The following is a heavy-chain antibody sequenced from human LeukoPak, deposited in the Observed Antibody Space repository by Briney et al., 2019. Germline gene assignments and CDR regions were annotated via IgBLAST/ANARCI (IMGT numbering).Heavy chain of an antibody. D-gene: IGHD3-22*01. Sequence: GGSLRLSCAASGFTFSSYAMSWVRQAPGKGLEWVSGIRTSGGSTSYADSVKGRFTISRDNPRKTLYMQMNSLRAEDTAVYYCAIMHRYYDGSGYWVQWGQGTLVTVSS. CDR2: IRTSGGST. V-gene: IGHV3-23*01. CDR3: AIMHRYYDGSGYWVQ. CDR1: GFTFSSYA. J-gene: IGHJ4*02.